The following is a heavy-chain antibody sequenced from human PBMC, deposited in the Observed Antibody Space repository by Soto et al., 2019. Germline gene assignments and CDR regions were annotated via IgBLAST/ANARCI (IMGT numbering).Heavy chain of an antibody. CDR2: IRHDGSGQ. V-gene: IGHV3-7*01. CDR1: GFTFSSYY. Sequence: EVQLVESGGGLVQPGGSLRLSCAASGFTFSSYYMSWVRQAPGKGLEWVANIRHDGSGQFYVDSVKGRFTISRDNAQTSLDLQRISLRAEDTAVYYCVRDEGTMTLARGARTQFDYWGQGTLVTVSS. CDR3: VRDEGTMTLARGARTQFDY. D-gene: IGHD3-10*01. J-gene: IGHJ4*02.